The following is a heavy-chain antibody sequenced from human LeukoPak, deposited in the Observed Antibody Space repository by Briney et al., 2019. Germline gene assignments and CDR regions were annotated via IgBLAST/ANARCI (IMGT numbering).Heavy chain of an antibody. CDR2: ISGSGGST. J-gene: IGHJ3*02. Sequence: GGSLRLSCAASGFTFRSYGMHWVRQAPGKGLEWVSAISGSGGSTYYADSVKGRFTISRDNSKNTLYLQMNSLRAEDTAVYYCAKQLGYDSSGYSGGAFDIWGQGTMVTVSS. D-gene: IGHD3-22*01. CDR3: AKQLGYDSSGYSGGAFDI. CDR1: GFTFRSYG. V-gene: IGHV3-23*01.